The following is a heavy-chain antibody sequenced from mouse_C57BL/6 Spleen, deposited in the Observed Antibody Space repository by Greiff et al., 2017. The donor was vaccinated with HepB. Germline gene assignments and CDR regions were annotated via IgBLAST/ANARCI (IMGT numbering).Heavy chain of an antibody. V-gene: IGHV5-4*01. J-gene: IGHJ2*01. CDR2: ISDGGSYT. D-gene: IGHD2-1*01. Sequence: EVQLVESGGGLVKPGGSLKLSCAASGFTFSSYAMSWVRQTPEKRLEWVATISDGGSYTYYPDNVKGRFTISRDNAKNNLYLQMSHLKSEDTAMYYCARDGNYENFDYWGQGTTLTVSS. CDR1: GFTFSSYA. CDR3: ARDGNYENFDY.